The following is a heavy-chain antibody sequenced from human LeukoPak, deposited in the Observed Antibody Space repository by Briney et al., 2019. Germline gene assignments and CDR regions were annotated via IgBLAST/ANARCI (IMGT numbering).Heavy chain of an antibody. J-gene: IGHJ4*02. Sequence: GGSLRLSCAASGFSVSSNFMSWVRQAPGKGLVWVSRINSDGSSTSYADSVKGRFTISRDNAKNTLYLQMNSLRAEDTAVYYCARVKQWPVSFDYWGQGTLVTVSS. CDR3: ARVKQWPVSFDY. V-gene: IGHV3-74*01. D-gene: IGHD6-19*01. CDR2: INSDGSST. CDR1: GFSVSSNF.